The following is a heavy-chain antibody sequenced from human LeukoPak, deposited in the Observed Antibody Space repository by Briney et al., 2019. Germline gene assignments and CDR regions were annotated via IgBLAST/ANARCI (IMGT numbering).Heavy chain of an antibody. CDR3: ARSSVLLWFGGAEDWFDP. CDR2: MNPNSGNT. D-gene: IGHD3-10*01. J-gene: IGHJ5*02. CDR1: GYTFTSYD. Sequence: ASVKVSCKASGYTFTSYDINWVRQATGQGLEWMGWMNPNSGNTGYAQKFQGRVTMTRNTSISTAYMELSSLRSEDTAVYYCARSSVLLWFGGAEDWFDPWGQGTLVTVSS. V-gene: IGHV1-8*01.